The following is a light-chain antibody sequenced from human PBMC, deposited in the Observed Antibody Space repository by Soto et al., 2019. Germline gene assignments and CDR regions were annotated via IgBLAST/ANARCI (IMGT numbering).Light chain of an antibody. J-gene: IGKJ5*01. Sequence: EIVMTQSPATLSVSPGERATLSCRASQSLNDNLAWYQQKPGQAPRLLIYRASTRATGVPGRFSASGSGTDFTLTISRLEPEDFAVYYCQQYGSSPPITFGQGTRLEIK. CDR3: QQYGSSPPIT. V-gene: IGKV3-20*01. CDR1: QSLNDN. CDR2: RAS.